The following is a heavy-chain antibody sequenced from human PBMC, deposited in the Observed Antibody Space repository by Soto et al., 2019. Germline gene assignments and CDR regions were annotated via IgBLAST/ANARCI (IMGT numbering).Heavy chain of an antibody. Sequence: QVQQVQSGAEVKRPGASAKVSCKASGYTFTSYDFSWVRQAPGQGLEWMGWISAYDGSTNYAQKFQGRVTMTTDTSTSTAYMELKSLRSDDTAVYYCARHNSQWPNWFDPWGQGTLVTVSS. J-gene: IGHJ5*02. CDR3: ARHNSQWPNWFDP. D-gene: IGHD1-1*01. CDR2: ISAYDGST. V-gene: IGHV1-18*01. CDR1: GYTFTSYD.